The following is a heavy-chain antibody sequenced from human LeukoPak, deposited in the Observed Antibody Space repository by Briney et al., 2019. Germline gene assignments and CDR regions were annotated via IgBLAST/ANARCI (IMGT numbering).Heavy chain of an antibody. CDR3: AKWGYYDILTGYYVPDY. CDR1: GFTFTNYA. J-gene: IGHJ4*02. D-gene: IGHD3-9*01. CDR2: ITGSDGSS. V-gene: IGHV3-23*01. Sequence: GTSLRLSCVASGFTFTNYAMRWVRQAPGKGLEWVSAITGSDGSSYYADSVKGRFTISRDNSKNTLYLQVNSLRAEDTAVYYCAKWGYYDILTGYYVPDYWGQGTLVTVSS.